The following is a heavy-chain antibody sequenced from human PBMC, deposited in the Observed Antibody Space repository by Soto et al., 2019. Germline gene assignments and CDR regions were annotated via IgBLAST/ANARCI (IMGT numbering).Heavy chain of an antibody. V-gene: IGHV1-69*01. D-gene: IGHD2-2*01. J-gene: IGHJ5*02. CDR2: IIPMTGTP. CDR3: ARGPILPGATSWLDP. CDR1: GGIFSSFS. Sequence: QVQLVQSGAEVKTPGSSVEVSCKASGGIFSSFSITWVRQVPGHGLEWMGGIIPMTGTPNYAEKFQGRLTLTADASARTAYLVLSSLKSAATAVYYCARGPILPGATSWLDPWGQGTVVIVSS.